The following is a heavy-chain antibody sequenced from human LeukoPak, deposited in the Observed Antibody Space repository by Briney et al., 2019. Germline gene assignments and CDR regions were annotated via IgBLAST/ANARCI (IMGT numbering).Heavy chain of an antibody. D-gene: IGHD6-13*01. V-gene: IGHV3-21*01. CDR3: AREGAAGTLDDY. CDR1: GFTFSSYS. CDR2: ISSSSSYI. J-gene: IGHJ4*02. Sequence: GGSLRLSCAASGFTFSSYSMNWVRQAPGKGLEWASSISSSSSYIYYADSVKGRFTISRDNAKNSLYLQMNSLRAEDTAVYYCAREGAAGTLDDYWGQGTLVTVSS.